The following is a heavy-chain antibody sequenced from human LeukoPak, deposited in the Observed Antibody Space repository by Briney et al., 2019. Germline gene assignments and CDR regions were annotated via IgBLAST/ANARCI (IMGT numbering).Heavy chain of an antibody. V-gene: IGHV4-59*08. CDR2: IFYTGST. D-gene: IGHD2-2*01. CDR1: GGSLNNYY. Sequence: SETLSLTCTVSGGSLNNYYWSWIRQPPGKGLECIGYIFYTGSTNYNPSLKSRVTISVDKSKNQFSLRLSSVTAADTAVYYCARADIVVVPAAMDAFDIWGQGTMVTVSS. J-gene: IGHJ3*02. CDR3: ARADIVVVPAAMDAFDI.